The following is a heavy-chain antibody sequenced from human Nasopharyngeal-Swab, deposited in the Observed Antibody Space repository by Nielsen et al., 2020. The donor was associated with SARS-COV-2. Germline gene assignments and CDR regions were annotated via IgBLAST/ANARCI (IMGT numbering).Heavy chain of an antibody. Sequence: ASVKVSCKASGYTFTSYYMHWVRQAPGQGLEWMGIINPSGGSTSYAQKFQGRVTITADESTSTAYMELSSLRSEDTAVYYCARSPSDYYYDSSGYYEYRGMDVWGQGTTVTVSS. J-gene: IGHJ6*02. CDR1: GYTFTSYY. V-gene: IGHV1-46*01. CDR3: ARSPSDYYYDSSGYYEYRGMDV. CDR2: INPSGGST. D-gene: IGHD3-22*01.